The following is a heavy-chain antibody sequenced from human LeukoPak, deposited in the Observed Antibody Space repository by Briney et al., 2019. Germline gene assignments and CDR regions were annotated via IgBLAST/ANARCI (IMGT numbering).Heavy chain of an antibody. J-gene: IGHJ6*02. CDR3: AKDQGMDV. CDR2: ISYEGSNK. V-gene: IGHV3-30*18. CDR1: GFDFSSYG. Sequence: PGGSLRLSCAASGFDFSSYGMHWVRQAPGKGLEWVAVISYEGSNKYYADSVKGRFTISRDNSKSTLYLQMNSLRGEDTAVYYCAKDQGMDVWGQGTTVTVSS.